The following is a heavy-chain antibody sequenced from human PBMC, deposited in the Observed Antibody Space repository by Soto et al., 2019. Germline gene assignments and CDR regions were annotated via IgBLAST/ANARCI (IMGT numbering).Heavy chain of an antibody. CDR3: ARAGLRWGDPAENDY. J-gene: IGHJ4*02. CDR1: GFTFSSYA. V-gene: IGHV3-30-3*01. D-gene: IGHD3-10*01. Sequence: GGSLRLSCAASGFTFSSYAMHWVRQAPGKGLEWVAVISHDGSNKYYADSVKGRFTISRDNSKNTLYLQMNSLRAEDTAVYYCARAGLRWGDPAENDYWGQGTLVTVSS. CDR2: ISHDGSNK.